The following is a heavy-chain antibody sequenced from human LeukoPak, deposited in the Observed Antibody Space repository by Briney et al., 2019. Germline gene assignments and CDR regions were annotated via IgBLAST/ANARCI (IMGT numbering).Heavy chain of an antibody. D-gene: IGHD3-10*01. CDR3: ARARHYGSGSYGY. V-gene: IGHV4-39*07. Sequence: SETLSLTCTVSGGSISSSSYYWSWIRQPPGKGLEWIGEINHSGSTNYNPSLKSRVTISVDTSKNQFSLKLSSVTAADTAVYYCARARHYGSGSYGYWGQGTLVTVSS. CDR2: INHSGST. CDR1: GGSISSSSYY. J-gene: IGHJ4*02.